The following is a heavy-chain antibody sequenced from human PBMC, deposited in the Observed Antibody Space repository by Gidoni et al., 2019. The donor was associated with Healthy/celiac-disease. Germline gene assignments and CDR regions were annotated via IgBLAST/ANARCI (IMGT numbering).Heavy chain of an antibody. J-gene: IGHJ4*02. CDR2: ISYDGSNK. CDR3: AKDLGRGGYNAFDY. Sequence: QVQLVESGGGVVQPGRSLRLSCAASGFTFSSYGMHWVRQAPGKGREWVAVISYDGSNKYYADSVKGRFTISRDNSKNTLYLQMNSLRAEDTAVYYCAKDLGRGGYNAFDYWGQGTLVTVSS. CDR1: GFTFSSYG. V-gene: IGHV3-30*18. D-gene: IGHD5-12*01.